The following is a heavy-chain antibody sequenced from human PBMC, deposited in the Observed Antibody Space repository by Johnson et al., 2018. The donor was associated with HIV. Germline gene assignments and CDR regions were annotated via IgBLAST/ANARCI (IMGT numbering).Heavy chain of an antibody. V-gene: IGHV3-11*04. D-gene: IGHD4-17*01. Sequence: QVQLVESGGGLVKPGGSLRLSCAASGFTFRDYYMNWMRQAPGKGLEWISHISSSGTPIFYADSVKGRFTISRDNAKKLLYIQMSGLTGEDTATYYCARESTPWGGDYVGYSFDLWGQGTTVTVTS. CDR2: ISSSGTPI. CDR3: ARESTPWGGDYVGYSFDL. J-gene: IGHJ3*01. CDR1: GFTFRDYY.